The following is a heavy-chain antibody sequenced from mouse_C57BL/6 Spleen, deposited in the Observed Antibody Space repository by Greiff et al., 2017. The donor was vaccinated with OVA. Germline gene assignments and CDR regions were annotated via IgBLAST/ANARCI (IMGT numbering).Heavy chain of an antibody. J-gene: IGHJ1*03. D-gene: IGHD1-1*01. Sequence: EVQLQQSGPGLVKPSQSLSLTCSVTGYSITSGYYWNWIRQFPGNKLEWMGYISYDGSNNYNPSLKNRISITRDTSKNQFFLKLNSVTTEDTATYYCARERTVVARGYFDVWGTGTTVTVSS. V-gene: IGHV3-6*01. CDR2: ISYDGSN. CDR3: ARERTVVARGYFDV. CDR1: GYSITSGYY.